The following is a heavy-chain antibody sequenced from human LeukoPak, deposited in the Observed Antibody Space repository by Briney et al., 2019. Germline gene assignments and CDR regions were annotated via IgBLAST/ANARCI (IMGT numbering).Heavy chain of an antibody. Sequence: SETLSLTCTVSGGSISRYYWSWIWQPPGKGLEWIGYIYSSGSTNYNPSLKSRVTISVDTSKNQFSLKLSSVTAADTAVYYCARGAAATYWGQGTLVTVSS. V-gene: IGHV4-59*01. CDR2: IYSSGST. J-gene: IGHJ4*02. D-gene: IGHD6-13*01. CDR1: GGSISRYY. CDR3: ARGAAATY.